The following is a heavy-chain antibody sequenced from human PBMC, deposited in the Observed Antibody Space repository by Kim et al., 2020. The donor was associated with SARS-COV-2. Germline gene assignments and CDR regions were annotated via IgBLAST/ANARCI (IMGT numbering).Heavy chain of an antibody. J-gene: IGHJ4*01. Sequence: SETLSLTCTVSGGSISSSSYYWGWIRQPPGKGLEWIGSSYYSGSTYYNPSLKSRVTISVDTSKNQFSLKLSSVTAADTPVYYCARRRVLLTGPLFDYWG. CDR1: GGSISSSSYY. CDR3: ARRRVLLTGPLFDY. D-gene: IGHD3-9*01. CDR2: SYYSGST. V-gene: IGHV4-39*07.